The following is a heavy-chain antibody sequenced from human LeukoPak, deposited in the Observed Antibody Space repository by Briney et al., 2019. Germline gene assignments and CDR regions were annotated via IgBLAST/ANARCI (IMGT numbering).Heavy chain of an antibody. Sequence: SETLSLTCAVYGGSFSGYYWSWIRQPPGKGLEWIGEINHSGSTNYNPSLKSRVTISVDTSKNQFSLKLSSVTAADTAAYYCARGHNFDFWSGTFKFDYWGQGTLVTVSS. CDR3: ARGHNFDFWSGTFKFDY. CDR1: GGSFSGYY. V-gene: IGHV4-34*01. D-gene: IGHD3-3*01. J-gene: IGHJ4*02. CDR2: INHSGST.